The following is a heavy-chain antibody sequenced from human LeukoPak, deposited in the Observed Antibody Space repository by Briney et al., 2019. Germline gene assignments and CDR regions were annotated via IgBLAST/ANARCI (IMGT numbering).Heavy chain of an antibody. J-gene: IGHJ4*02. CDR3: ARESIAARYFDY. V-gene: IGHV1-2*06. Sequence: ASVKVACKASGYTFTGDYMHWVRQAPGQGREWMGRINPNSGGTNYTQKFQGRVTMTRDTSISTAYMELSRLRSDDTAVYYCARESIAARYFDYWGQGTLVTVSS. D-gene: IGHD6-6*01. CDR1: GYTFTGDY. CDR2: INPNSGGT.